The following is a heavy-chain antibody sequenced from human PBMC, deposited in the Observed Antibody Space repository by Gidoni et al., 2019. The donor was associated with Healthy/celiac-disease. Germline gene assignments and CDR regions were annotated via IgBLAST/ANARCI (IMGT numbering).Heavy chain of an antibody. CDR3: ARPVGSGSYGTFDY. CDR1: GYSISSGYY. V-gene: IGHV4-38-2*02. J-gene: IGHJ4*02. CDR2: IYHSGST. D-gene: IGHD3-10*01. Sequence: QVQLQESGPGLVKPSETLSLTCTVSGYSISSGYYWGWIRQPPGKGLEWIGSIYHSGSTYYNPSLKSRVTISVDTSKNQFSLKLSSVTAADTAVYYCARPVGSGSYGTFDYWGQGTLVTVSS.